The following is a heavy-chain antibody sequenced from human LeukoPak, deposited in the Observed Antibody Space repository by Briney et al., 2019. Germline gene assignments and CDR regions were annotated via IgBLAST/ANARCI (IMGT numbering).Heavy chain of an antibody. J-gene: IGHJ4*02. V-gene: IGHV3-53*04. CDR2: IYSGGST. D-gene: IGHD3-10*01. CDR3: ARGSRAYRGLYLDY. CDR1: GFTASSNY. Sequence: GGSLRLSCAASGFTASSNYMSWVRQAPGKGLEWVSVIYSGGSTYYADSVKGRFTISRHNSKNTLYLQMNSLRAEDTAVYYCARGSRAYRGLYLDYWGQGTLVTVSS.